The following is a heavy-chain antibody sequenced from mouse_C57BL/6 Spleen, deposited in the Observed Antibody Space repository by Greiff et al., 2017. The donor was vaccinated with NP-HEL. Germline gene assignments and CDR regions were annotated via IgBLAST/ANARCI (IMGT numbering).Heavy chain of an antibody. CDR1: GYTFTSYW. CDR3: APLYYDYDAYFDY. V-gene: IGHV1-7*01. Sequence: QVQLQQSGAELAKPGASVKLSCKASGYTFTSYWMHWVKQRPGQGLEWIGYINPSSGYTKYNQKFKDKATLTADKSSSTAYMQLSSLTYEDSAVYYCAPLYYDYDAYFDYWGQGTTLTVSS. J-gene: IGHJ2*01. D-gene: IGHD2-4*01. CDR2: INPSSGYT.